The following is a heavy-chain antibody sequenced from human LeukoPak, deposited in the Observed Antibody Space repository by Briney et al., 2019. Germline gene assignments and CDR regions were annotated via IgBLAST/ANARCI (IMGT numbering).Heavy chain of an antibody. J-gene: IGHJ5*02. CDR3: ARGGPPQDIVVVPAAPFDP. Sequence: PGRSLRLSCAASGFTFSSYWMSWVRQAPGKGLEWVANIKQDGSEKYYVDSVKGRFTISRDNAKNSLYLQMNSLRAEDTAVYYCARGGPPQDIVVVPAAPFDPWGQGTLVTVSS. CDR1: GFTFSSYW. V-gene: IGHV3-7*01. CDR2: IKQDGSEK. D-gene: IGHD2-2*01.